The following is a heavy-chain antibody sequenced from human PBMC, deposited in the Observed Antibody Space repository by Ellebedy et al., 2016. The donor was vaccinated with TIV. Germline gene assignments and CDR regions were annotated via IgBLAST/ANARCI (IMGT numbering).Heavy chain of an antibody. J-gene: IGHJ4*02. Sequence: SLKISCAASGFTFSSYSMNWVRQAPGKGLEWVSGLTWNSGSIAYADSVKGRFTISRDNSKNSLYLQMNSLRAEDTALYYCAKDAYGSGSYSDYWGQGTLVTVSS. D-gene: IGHD3-10*01. CDR1: GFTFSSYS. CDR2: LTWNSGSI. CDR3: AKDAYGSGSYSDY. V-gene: IGHV3-9*01.